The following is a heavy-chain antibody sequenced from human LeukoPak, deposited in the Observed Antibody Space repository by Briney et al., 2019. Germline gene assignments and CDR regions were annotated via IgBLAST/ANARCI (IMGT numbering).Heavy chain of an antibody. CDR2: ISYAGRA. D-gene: IGHD3-10*01. V-gene: IGHV4-39*01. J-gene: IGHJ5*02. Sequence: SETLSLTCSVSGASMNTTNFYWAWIRQPPGKGLESIGSISYAGRAYFNPSLNSRVTIFVDTSNNQFSLKLSSVTAADTAVYYCARQGTMTRGGYWLDPWAREPWSSSP. CDR3: ARQGTMTRGGYWLDP. CDR1: GASMNTTNFY.